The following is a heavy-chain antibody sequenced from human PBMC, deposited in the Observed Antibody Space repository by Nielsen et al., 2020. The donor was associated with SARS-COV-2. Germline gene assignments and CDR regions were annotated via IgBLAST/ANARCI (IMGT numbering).Heavy chain of an antibody. V-gene: IGHV3-23*01. D-gene: IGHD3-3*01. CDR3: AKDREESPITIFGVVISGMDV. J-gene: IGHJ6*02. CDR2: ISGSGGST. Sequence: GESLKIFCAASGFTFSSYAMSWVRQAPGKGLEWVSAISGSGGSTYYADSVKGRFTISRDNSKNTLYLQMNSLRAEDTAVYYCAKDREESPITIFGVVISGMDVWGQGTTVTVSS. CDR1: GFTFSSYA.